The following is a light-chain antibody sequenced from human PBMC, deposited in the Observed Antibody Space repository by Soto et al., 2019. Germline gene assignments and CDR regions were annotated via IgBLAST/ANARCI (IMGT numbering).Light chain of an antibody. CDR2: EDT. Sequence: HSALTQPASVSGSPGQSITISCTGSSSDVGSYNLVSWYQHHPGKAPKLMIFEDTERPSGVSNRFSGSKSGNTASLTISGLQAEDEADYFCCSYAGSYTMIFGGGTKLTVL. V-gene: IGLV2-23*01. CDR3: CSYAGSYTMI. J-gene: IGLJ2*01. CDR1: SSDVGSYNL.